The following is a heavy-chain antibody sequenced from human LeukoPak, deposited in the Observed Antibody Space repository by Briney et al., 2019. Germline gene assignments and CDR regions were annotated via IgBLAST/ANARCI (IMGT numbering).Heavy chain of an antibody. CDR2: ISSSGSNI. V-gene: IGHV3-48*04. CDR3: AELGITMIGGV. J-gene: IGHJ6*04. D-gene: IGHD3-10*02. Sequence: GGSLRLSCAASGFTFSSYGMTWVRQAPGKGLEWVSYISSSGSNIYYADSVKGRFTISRDNAKNSLYLQMNSLRAEDTAVYYCAELGITMIGGVWGKGTTVTISS. CDR1: GFTFSSYG.